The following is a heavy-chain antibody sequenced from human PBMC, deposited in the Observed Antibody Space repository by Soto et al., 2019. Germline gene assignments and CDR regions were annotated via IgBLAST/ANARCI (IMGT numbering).Heavy chain of an antibody. CDR1: GFTFSNAW. V-gene: IGHV3-15*01. Sequence: GGSLRLSCAASGFTFSNAWMSWVRQAPGKGLEWVGRIKSKTDGGTTDYAAPVKGRFTISRDDSKNTLYLQMNSLKTEDTAVYYCTTAPSIAARHYYYGMDVWGQGTTVTVSS. CDR3: TTAPSIAARHYYYGMDV. CDR2: IKSKTDGGTT. J-gene: IGHJ6*02. D-gene: IGHD6-6*01.